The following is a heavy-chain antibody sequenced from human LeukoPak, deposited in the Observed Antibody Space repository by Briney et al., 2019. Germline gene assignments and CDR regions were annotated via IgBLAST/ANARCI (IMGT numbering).Heavy chain of an antibody. Sequence: QPGGSLRLSCAASGFTFSSYAMSWVRQAPGKGLEWVSGISGSGGSTYYADSVKGRFTIFRDNSKNTLYLQMNSLRAEDTAVYYCAKDRGIYCSGGSCYEFQHWGQGTLVTVSS. J-gene: IGHJ1*01. V-gene: IGHV3-23*01. CDR1: GFTFSSYA. CDR2: ISGSGGST. D-gene: IGHD2-15*01. CDR3: AKDRGIYCSGGSCYEFQH.